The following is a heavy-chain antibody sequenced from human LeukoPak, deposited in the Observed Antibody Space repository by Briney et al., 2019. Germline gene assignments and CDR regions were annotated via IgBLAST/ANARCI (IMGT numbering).Heavy chain of an antibody. CDR3: ARDLGGSYYYFAY. V-gene: IGHV3-48*01. J-gene: IGHJ4*02. CDR2: ISDSGSAT. CDR1: GFTFSTYS. Sequence: PGGSLRLSCAASGFTFSTYSMNWVRQAPGKGLEWISYISDSGSATYYSDSVRGRFTISRDNAVSSVFLQMNSLRAEDTAVCYCARDLGGSYYYFAYWGQGFLVTVSS. D-gene: IGHD1-26*01.